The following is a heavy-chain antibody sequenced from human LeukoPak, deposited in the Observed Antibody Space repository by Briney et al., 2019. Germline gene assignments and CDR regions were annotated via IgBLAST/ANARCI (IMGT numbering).Heavy chain of an antibody. J-gene: IGHJ6*04. CDR3: ARAHYASSNIKVPFDV. Sequence: ASVKVSCKASGYTFTNFYMHWVRQAPGQGLEWMGVIDPSAGSTTYAQKFQGRVTMTRDTATSTVYMELSSLRSEDTAVYYCARAHYASSNIKVPFDVWGKGTTVTVSS. CDR2: IDPSAGST. CDR1: GYTFTNFY. V-gene: IGHV1-46*01. D-gene: IGHD3-22*01.